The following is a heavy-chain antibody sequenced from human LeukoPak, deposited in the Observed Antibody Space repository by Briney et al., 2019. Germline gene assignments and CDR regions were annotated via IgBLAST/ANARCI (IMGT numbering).Heavy chain of an antibody. CDR3: IRTLIVATSPYMDV. J-gene: IGHJ6*03. Sequence: GGSLRLSCAASGFTFSSYWMHWVRQAPGKGLVWVSRVNSDGTGTTYADSVEGRFTISRDNAKNTVYLQMHSQKDEHTAIYYCIRTLIVATSPYMDVWGKGTTVTVSS. CDR1: GFTFSSYW. V-gene: IGHV3-74*01. CDR2: VNSDGTGT. D-gene: IGHD5-12*01.